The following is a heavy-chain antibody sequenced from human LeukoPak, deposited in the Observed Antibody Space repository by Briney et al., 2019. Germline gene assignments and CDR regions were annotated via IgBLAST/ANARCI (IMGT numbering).Heavy chain of an antibody. D-gene: IGHD1-26*01. J-gene: IGHJ4*02. CDR3: ASLQVGATSFDY. V-gene: IGHV4-59*01. CDR2: IYYSGST. Sequence: SETLSLTCTVSGGSISSYYWSWIRQPPGKGLEWIGYIYYSGSTNYNPSLKSRVTISVDTSKNQFSLKLSSVTAADTAVYYCASLQVGATSFDYWGQGTLVTASS. CDR1: GGSISSYY.